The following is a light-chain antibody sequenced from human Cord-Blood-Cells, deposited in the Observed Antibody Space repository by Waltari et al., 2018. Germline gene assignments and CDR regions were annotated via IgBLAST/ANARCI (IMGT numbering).Light chain of an antibody. V-gene: IGLV2-14*01. CDR3: SSYTSSSHYV. Sequence: QSALTQPASVSGSPGQSITISCNGTSSDVGGYNYVSWYQQHPGKAPKLMIYEVSNRPSGVSNRFSGSKSGNTASLTISGLQAEDEADYYCSSYTSSSHYVFGTGTKVTVL. CDR2: EVS. CDR1: SSDVGGYNY. J-gene: IGLJ1*01.